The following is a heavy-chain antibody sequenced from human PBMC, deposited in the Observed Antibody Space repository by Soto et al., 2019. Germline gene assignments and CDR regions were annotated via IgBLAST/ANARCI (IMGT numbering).Heavy chain of an antibody. V-gene: IGHV4-59*08. D-gene: IGHD4-17*01. Sequence: SETLSLTCTVSGGSISSYYWSWIRQPPGKGLEWIGYIYYSGSTNYNPSLKSRVTISVDTSKNQFSLKLSSVTAADTAVYYCARLGADDYGLIFDYWGQGTLVT. J-gene: IGHJ4*02. CDR3: ARLGADDYGLIFDY. CDR1: GGSISSYY. CDR2: IYYSGST.